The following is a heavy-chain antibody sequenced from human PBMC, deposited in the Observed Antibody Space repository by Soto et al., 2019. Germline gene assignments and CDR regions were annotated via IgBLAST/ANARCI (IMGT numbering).Heavy chain of an antibody. CDR2: IYYSGST. V-gene: IGHV4-31*03. Sequence: QVQLQESGPGLVKPSQTLSLTCTVSGGSISSGGYYWSWIRQHPGKGLEWIGYIYYSGSTYYNPSLKSRVTISVDTSKNQFSLKLSSVTAADTAVYYCARDCRDYDFWSGPSGSLSDIWGQGTMVTVSS. J-gene: IGHJ3*02. CDR1: GGSISSGGYY. D-gene: IGHD3-3*01. CDR3: ARDCRDYDFWSGPSGSLSDI.